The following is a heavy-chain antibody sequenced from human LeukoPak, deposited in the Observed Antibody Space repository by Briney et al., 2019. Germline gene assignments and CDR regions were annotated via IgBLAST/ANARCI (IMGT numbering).Heavy chain of an antibody. CDR2: ISAYNGNT. CDR1: GYTFTSYG. V-gene: IGHV1-18*01. D-gene: IGHD1-26*01. CDR3: AIVGATYYFDY. J-gene: IGHJ4*02. Sequence: ASVKVSCTPSGYTFTSYGISWVRQAPGQGLEWMGWISAYNGNTNYAQKLQGRVTMTTDTSTTTAYMELRSLRSDDTAVYYCAIVGATYYFDYWGQGTLVTVSS.